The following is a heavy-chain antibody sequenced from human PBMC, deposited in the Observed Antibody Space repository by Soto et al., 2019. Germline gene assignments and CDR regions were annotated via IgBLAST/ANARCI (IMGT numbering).Heavy chain of an antibody. J-gene: IGHJ4*02. CDR1: GFSVTNNY. D-gene: IGHD2-2*01. V-gene: IGHV3-66*01. Sequence: EVQVVESGGGLVQPGGSLRLSCAASGFSVTNNYMNWVRQAPGKGLEWVSIIDIGGNTYYADSVKDRFTISRDNSRNKLYIHMDSLRAEDSAVYYCARGRGSTGYLGREHYFDYWGQGTLVTVSP. CDR2: IDIGGNT. CDR3: ARGRGSTGYLGREHYFDY.